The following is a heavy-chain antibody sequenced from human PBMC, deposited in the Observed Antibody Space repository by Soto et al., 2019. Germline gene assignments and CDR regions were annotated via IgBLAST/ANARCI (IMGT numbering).Heavy chain of an antibody. CDR2: IYWDDDK. D-gene: IGHD6-13*01. CDR3: AYRGYSSSWKYFDY. CDR1: GFSLSTSGVG. Sequence: QITLKESGPTLVKPTQTLTLTCAFSGFSLSTSGVGVGWIRQPPGKALEWLALIYWDDDKRYSPSLKSRLTITKDTSRNQVVLTMTNMDPVDTATYYCAYRGYSSSWKYFDYWGQGTLVTVSS. V-gene: IGHV2-5*02. J-gene: IGHJ4*02.